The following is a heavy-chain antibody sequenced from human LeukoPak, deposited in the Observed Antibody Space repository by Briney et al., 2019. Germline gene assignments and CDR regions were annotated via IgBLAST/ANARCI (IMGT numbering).Heavy chain of an antibody. J-gene: IGHJ5*02. D-gene: IGHD3-16*01. CDR3: ARDLYGSLSYGLDT. CDR2: INSNTGGS. Sequence: GASVKVSCKASGYTFTSYYMHWVRQAPGQGLEWMGWINSNTGGSMTAQKFQGGVSLTRDTATTTAYLEVRRLTADDTAVYFCARDLYGSLSYGLDTWGQGTLVIVSS. CDR1: GYTFTSYY. V-gene: IGHV1-2*02.